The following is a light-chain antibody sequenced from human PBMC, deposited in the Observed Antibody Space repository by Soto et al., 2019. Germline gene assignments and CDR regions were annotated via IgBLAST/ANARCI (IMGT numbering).Light chain of an antibody. CDR1: QDIKTY. J-gene: IGKJ4*01. CDR2: GAS. Sequence: DIQMTQSPSSLSASVGDRVTITCRASQDIKTYLAWYQQQPGKVPKLLIYGASTLQSGVPSRFSGSGSGTDFTVTISSLQPEDVAIYYCQKYDSDPLTFGGGTKVEIK. CDR3: QKYDSDPLT. V-gene: IGKV1-27*01.